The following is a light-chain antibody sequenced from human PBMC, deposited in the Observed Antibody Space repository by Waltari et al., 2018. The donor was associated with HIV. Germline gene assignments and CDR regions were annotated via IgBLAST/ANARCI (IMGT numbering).Light chain of an antibody. CDR2: DVD. Sequence: QSALSQPASVSGRPGQSITISCTGSSNDIWIPTLFSWYQHPPGKAPKLIIFDVDKRPSGISERFSGSKSGYTASLTISGLRTEDEADYFCSSKSTIYFGVLFGGGTTLTVL. V-gene: IGLV2-23*02. CDR3: SSKSTIYFGVL. CDR1: SNDIWIPTL. J-gene: IGLJ2*01.